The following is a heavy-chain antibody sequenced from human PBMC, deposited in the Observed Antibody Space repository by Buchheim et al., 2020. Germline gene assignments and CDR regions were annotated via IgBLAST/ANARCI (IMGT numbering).Heavy chain of an antibody. Sequence: EVQLVESGGVFVQPGGSLRLSCAASGFMFSTYWMSWVRQAPGKGLEWVANIKQDGSEKHYVDSVEGRFTISRDNAKNSLDLQMNSLRVEDTGVYFCVRASSTVRAYYYGMDVWGQGTT. D-gene: IGHD4-11*01. V-gene: IGHV3-7*04. J-gene: IGHJ6*02. CDR2: IKQDGSEK. CDR1: GFMFSTYW. CDR3: VRASSTVRAYYYGMDV.